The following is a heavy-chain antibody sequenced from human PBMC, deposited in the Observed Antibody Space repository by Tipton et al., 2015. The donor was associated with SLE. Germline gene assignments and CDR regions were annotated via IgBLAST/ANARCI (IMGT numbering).Heavy chain of an antibody. Sequence: TLSLTCAVYGGSFSGYYWSWIRQPPGKGLEWIGYIYYSGSTNYNPSLKSRVTISVDTSKNQFSLKLSSVTAADTAVYYCARDRLGAEDYWGQGTLVTVSS. CDR2: IYYSGST. D-gene: IGHD1-26*01. CDR1: GGSFSGYY. J-gene: IGHJ4*02. CDR3: ARDRLGAEDY. V-gene: IGHV4-59*01.